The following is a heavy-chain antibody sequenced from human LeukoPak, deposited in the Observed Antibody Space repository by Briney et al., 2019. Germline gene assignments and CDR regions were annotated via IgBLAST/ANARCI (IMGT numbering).Heavy chain of an antibody. V-gene: IGHV3-53*05. CDR2: AYSDGNT. D-gene: IGHD2-15*01. J-gene: IGHJ5*02. CDR1: GITVNSTY. Sequence: PGGSLRLSCAASGITVNSTYISWVRQAPGKGLEWVSVAYSDGNTYYAGSVKGRFTISRDNSKNTLFLQMNSLRSEDTAVYYCARGRYCSGGSCYSGWFDPWGQGTLVTVSS. CDR3: ARGRYCSGGSCYSGWFDP.